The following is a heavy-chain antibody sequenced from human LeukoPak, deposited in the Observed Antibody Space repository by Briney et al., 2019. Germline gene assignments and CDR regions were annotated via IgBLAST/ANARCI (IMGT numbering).Heavy chain of an antibody. J-gene: IGHJ3*02. V-gene: IGHV3-48*01. CDR3: AKITIFGVVYQDAFDI. CDR2: ISSSSSTI. CDR1: GFTFSSYS. D-gene: IGHD3-3*01. Sequence: GGSLRLSCAASGFTFSSYSMNWVRQAPGKGLEWVSYISSSSSTIYYADSVKGRFTISRDNAKNSLYLQMNSLRAEDTAVYYCAKITIFGVVYQDAFDIWGQGTMVTVSS.